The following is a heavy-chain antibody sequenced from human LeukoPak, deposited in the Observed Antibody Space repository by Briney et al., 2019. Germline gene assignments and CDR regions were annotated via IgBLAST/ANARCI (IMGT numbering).Heavy chain of an antibody. J-gene: IGHJ4*02. CDR1: GGSISSYY. Sequence: KPSETLSLTCTVSGGSISSYYWSWIRQPPGKGLEWIGYIYYSGSTNYNPSLKSRVTISVDTSKNQFSLKLSSVTAADTAVYYCARVEGYVWGSYRYAPDYWGQGTLVTVSS. CDR3: ARVEGYVWGSYRYAPDY. D-gene: IGHD3-16*02. V-gene: IGHV4-59*12. CDR2: IYYSGST.